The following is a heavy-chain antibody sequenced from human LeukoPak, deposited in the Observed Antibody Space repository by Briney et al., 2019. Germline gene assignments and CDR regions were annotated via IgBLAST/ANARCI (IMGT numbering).Heavy chain of an antibody. D-gene: IGHD2-2*02. CDR3: ARGARYCSSTSCYKKAFDI. J-gene: IGHJ3*02. CDR1: GYTFTGYY. CDR2: ISAYNGNT. V-gene: IGHV1-18*04. Sequence: ASVKVSCKASGYTFTGYYMHWVRQAPGQGLEWMGWISAYNGNTNYAQKLQGRVTMTRDTSTSTVYMELSSLRSEDTAVYYCARGARYCSSTSCYKKAFDIWGQGTMVTVSS.